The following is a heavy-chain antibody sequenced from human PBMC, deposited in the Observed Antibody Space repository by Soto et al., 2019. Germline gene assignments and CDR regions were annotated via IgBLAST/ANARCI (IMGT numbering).Heavy chain of an antibody. Sequence: GGSLRLSCAASGFTFSSYWMHWVRQAPEKGLMWVSHINSDGSSTTYADSVKGRFTISRDNAKNTLFLQMNSLRADDTAVYYCVRDDVGVGIDYWGLGTLVTVS. CDR3: VRDDVGVGIDY. D-gene: IGHD1-26*01. CDR1: GFTFSSYW. J-gene: IGHJ4*02. CDR2: INSDGSST. V-gene: IGHV3-74*01.